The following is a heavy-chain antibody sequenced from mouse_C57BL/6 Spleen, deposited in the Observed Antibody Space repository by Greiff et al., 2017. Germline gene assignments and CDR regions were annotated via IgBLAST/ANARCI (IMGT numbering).Heavy chain of an antibody. Sequence: QVHVQQPGAELVKPGASVKLSCKASGYTFTSYWMQWVKQRPGQGLEWIGEIDPSDSYTNYNQKFKGKATLTVDTSSSTAYMQLSSLTSEDSAVYYGERCPSYYDYYFGYWGQGTTLTVSS. D-gene: IGHD2-4*01. CDR1: GYTFTSYW. J-gene: IGHJ2*01. CDR3: ERCPSYYDYYFGY. CDR2: IDPSDSYT. V-gene: IGHV1-50*01.